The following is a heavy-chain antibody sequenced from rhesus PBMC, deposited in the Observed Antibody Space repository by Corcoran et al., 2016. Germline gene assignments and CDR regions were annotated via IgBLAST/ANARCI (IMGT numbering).Heavy chain of an antibody. J-gene: IGHJ4*01. CDR1: GFTFGSYY. Sequence: EVQLVESGGGLVQPGGSLRLSCTGSGFTFGSYYMYWVRQAPGKGLEWVSAINTGGGSTWYTDSVKGRFTISQGNAKNTLYLQMDSLRAVYTAVYYCARDPGFWTGQFDYWGQGVLVTVSS. D-gene: IGHD3-3*01. V-gene: IGHV3-8*01. CDR2: INTGGGST. CDR3: ARDPGFWTGQFDY.